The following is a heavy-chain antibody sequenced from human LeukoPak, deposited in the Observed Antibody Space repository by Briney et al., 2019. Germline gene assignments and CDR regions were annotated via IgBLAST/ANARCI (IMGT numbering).Heavy chain of an antibody. CDR1: GYTFTSYV. Sequence: ASVKVSCKASGYTFTSYVISWVRQAPGQGLEWMGWISAYNGNTNYAQKLQGRATMTTDTSTSTAYMELRSLRSDDTAVYYCARAPPTTVTTFNFDYWGQGTLVTVSS. D-gene: IGHD4-17*01. V-gene: IGHV1-18*01. CDR3: ARAPPTTVTTFNFDY. CDR2: ISAYNGNT. J-gene: IGHJ4*02.